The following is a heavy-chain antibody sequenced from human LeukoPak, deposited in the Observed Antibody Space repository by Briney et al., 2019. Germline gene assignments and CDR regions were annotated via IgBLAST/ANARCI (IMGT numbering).Heavy chain of an antibody. J-gene: IGHJ5*02. D-gene: IGHD5-18*01. CDR3: ARLSNVDTAMVT. V-gene: IGHV4-31*03. Sequence: PSETLSLTCTVSGGSISSGGYYWSWIRQHPGKGLEWIGYIYYSGSTYYNPSLKSRVTISVDTSKNQFSLKLSSVTAADTAVYYRARLSNVDTAMVTWGQGTLVSVSS. CDR1: GGSISSGGYY. CDR2: IYYSGST.